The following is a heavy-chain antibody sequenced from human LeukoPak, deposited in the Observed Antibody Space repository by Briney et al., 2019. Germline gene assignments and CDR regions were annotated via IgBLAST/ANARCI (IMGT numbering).Heavy chain of an antibody. CDR2: IHHSGST. D-gene: IGHD6-19*01. J-gene: IGHJ4*02. CDR1: GGSFSGYY. Sequence: SETLSLTCAVYGGSFSGYYWSWIRQPPGRGLEWIGEIHHSGSTNNNPSLKSRVTISLDKSKNQFSLKLTSVTAADTAVYYCAGAVAGTNADFDYWGQGILVTVSS. V-gene: IGHV4-34*01. CDR3: AGAVAGTNADFDY.